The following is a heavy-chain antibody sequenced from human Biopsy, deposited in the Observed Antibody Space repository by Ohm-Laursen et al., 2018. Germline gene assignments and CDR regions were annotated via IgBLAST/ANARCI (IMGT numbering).Heavy chain of an antibody. J-gene: IGHJ4*02. Sequence: SLRLSCTPTGFIFVDYAMHWVRHAPGRGLAWVSGISWDSGRIDYADSVKGRFTISRDNAKNSLYLQMTSLRAEDTALYYCAKDSGGSPLGELFHWGQGNLVTVSS. D-gene: IGHD3-16*01. CDR1: GFIFVDYA. V-gene: IGHV3-9*01. CDR2: ISWDSGRI. CDR3: AKDSGGSPLGELFH.